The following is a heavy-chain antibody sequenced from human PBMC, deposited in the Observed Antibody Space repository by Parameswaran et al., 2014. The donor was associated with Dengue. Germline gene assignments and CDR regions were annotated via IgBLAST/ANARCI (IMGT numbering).Heavy chain of an antibody. Sequence: WVRQAPGQGLEWMGGIIPIFGTANYAQKFQGRVTITADESTSTAYMELSSLRSEDTAVYYCAFEGTTSTTDMDYYYGMDVWGQGTTVTVSS. CDR3: AFEGTTSTTDMDYYYGMDV. J-gene: IGHJ6*02. D-gene: IGHD1-14*01. V-gene: IGHV1-69*01. CDR2: IIPIFGTA.